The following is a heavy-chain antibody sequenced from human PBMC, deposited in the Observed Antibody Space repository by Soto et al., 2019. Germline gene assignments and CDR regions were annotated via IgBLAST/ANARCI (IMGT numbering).Heavy chain of an antibody. CDR3: ARRRRYCSGGSCYGHYYYMDV. Sequence: QVQLQESGPGLVKPSETLSLTFTVSGGSISSYYWSWIRQPPGKGLEWIGYIYYSGSTNYNPSLKSRVTISVDTSKNQFSLKLSSVTAADTAVYYCARRRRYCSGGSCYGHYYYMDVWGKGTTVTVSS. CDR1: GGSISSYY. D-gene: IGHD2-15*01. V-gene: IGHV4-59*08. CDR2: IYYSGST. J-gene: IGHJ6*03.